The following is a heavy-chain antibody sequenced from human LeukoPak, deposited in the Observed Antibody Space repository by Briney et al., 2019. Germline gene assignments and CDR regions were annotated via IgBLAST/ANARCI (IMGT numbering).Heavy chain of an antibody. CDR2: IYSGGSK. V-gene: IGHV3-53*01. CDR3: ATGGRSGVAFES. Sequence: GSLRLSCSASGFIDSSNYMSWVRQAPGKRLEWVSLIYSGGSKYYADSVMGRCTISRDKSNNTLYLQMSSLRADDTAVYYCATGGRSGVAFESWGQGTLVTVSS. CDR1: GFIDSSNY. D-gene: IGHD2-15*01. J-gene: IGHJ4*02.